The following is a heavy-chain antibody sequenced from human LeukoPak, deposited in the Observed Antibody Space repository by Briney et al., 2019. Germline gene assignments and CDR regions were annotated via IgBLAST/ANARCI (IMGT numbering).Heavy chain of an antibody. CDR1: GFSVSDYS. Sequence: NTGGSLRLSCAASGFSVSDYSISWIRQSPGKGPEWISYVMSGRGSINYADSVKGRFTISRDNAKNSVALQLDGLRADDTAVYFCTRERRGSYYAFESWGQGTLVTVSS. CDR3: TRERRGSYYAFES. CDR2: VMSGRGSI. J-gene: IGHJ4*02. V-gene: IGHV3-11*01. D-gene: IGHD3-16*01.